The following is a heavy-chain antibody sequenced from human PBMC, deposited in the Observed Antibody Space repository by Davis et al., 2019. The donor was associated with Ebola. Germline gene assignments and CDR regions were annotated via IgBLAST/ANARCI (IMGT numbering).Heavy chain of an antibody. V-gene: IGHV2-26*01. CDR1: GFSLSTSGMR. J-gene: IGHJ4*02. D-gene: IGHD6-19*01. CDR2: IFSNDEK. Sequence: SGPTLVKPTQTLTLTCTFSGFSLSTSGMRVSWIRQPPGKALEWLAHIFSNDEKSYSTSLKSRLTISKDTSKSQVVLTMTNMDPVDTATYYCARMGGGGWNDYWGQGTLVTVSS. CDR3: ARMGGGGWNDY.